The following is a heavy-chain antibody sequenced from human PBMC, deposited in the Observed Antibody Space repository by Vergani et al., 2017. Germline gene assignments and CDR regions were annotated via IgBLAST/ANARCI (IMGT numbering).Heavy chain of an antibody. V-gene: IGHV4-39*01. J-gene: IGHJ5*02. CDR2: IYFSGIT. D-gene: IGHD6-19*01. Sequence: DSGPTLVKPTQTLTLTCTFSGFSLNTRGVSVAWIRQPPGKGLEWIASIYFSGITYYNPSLKSRVTISVGTFKNQFYLKLSSVTAADTAVYFCARQAXVEWLVKLGWIDPWGQVILVTVYS. CDR3: ARQAXVEWLVKLGWIDP. CDR1: GFSLNTRGVS.